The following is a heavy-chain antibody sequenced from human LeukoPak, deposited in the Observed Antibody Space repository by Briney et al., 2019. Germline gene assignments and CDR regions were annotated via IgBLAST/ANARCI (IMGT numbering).Heavy chain of an antibody. V-gene: IGHV1-2*02. CDR1: GYTFAAYY. CDR2: IRPNSGVT. J-gene: IGHJ4*02. D-gene: IGHD6-6*01. CDR3: ARLAARLGDDY. Sequence: ASVKVSCKASGYTFAAYYMYWVRQAPGQGLEWMGWIRPNSGVTNYTQKFQGRVTMTRDTSISTAYMELSRLRSDDTAVYYCARLAARLGDDYWGQGTLVTVSS.